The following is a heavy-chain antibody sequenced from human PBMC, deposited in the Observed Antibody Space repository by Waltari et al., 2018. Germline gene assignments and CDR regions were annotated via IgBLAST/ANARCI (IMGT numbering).Heavy chain of an antibody. J-gene: IGHJ4*02. Sequence: QVQLQESGPGLVKPSETLSLICTVSGGSISSYYWSWIRQPAGKGMERIGRIYASGDTNYNPSLKSRVTMSVDTSKNQFSLKLTSVTAADTAVYYCARHNLKNSGGWSGGYWGQGTLVIVSS. CDR1: GGSISSYY. CDR2: IYASGDT. V-gene: IGHV4-4*07. D-gene: IGHD2-15*01. CDR3: ARHNLKNSGGWSGGY.